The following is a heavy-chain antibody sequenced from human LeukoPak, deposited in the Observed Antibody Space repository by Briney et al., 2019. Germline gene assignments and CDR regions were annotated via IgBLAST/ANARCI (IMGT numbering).Heavy chain of an antibody. D-gene: IGHD3-10*01. Sequence: SETLSLTCAVYGGSFSGYYWSWIRQPPGKGLEWIGEINHSGSTNYNPSLKSRVTISVDTSKNQFSLKVSSVTAADTAVYYCARRALYGSGRYRYYYYMDVWGKGTTVTVSS. CDR2: INHSGST. J-gene: IGHJ6*03. CDR3: ARRALYGSGRYRYYYYMDV. V-gene: IGHV4-34*01. CDR1: GGSFSGYY.